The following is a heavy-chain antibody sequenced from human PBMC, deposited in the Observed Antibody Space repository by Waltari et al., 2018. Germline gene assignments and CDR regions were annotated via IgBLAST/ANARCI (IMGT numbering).Heavy chain of an antibody. D-gene: IGHD6-13*01. CDR2: INHSGST. V-gene: IGHV4-34*01. Sequence: QVQLQQWGAGLLKPSETLSLTCAVYGGSFSGYYWSWIRQPPGKGLEWIGEINHSGSTNYNPSLKSRVTISVDTSKNQFSLKLSSVTAADTAVYYCARGRREAAAADYWGQGTLVTVSP. CDR1: GGSFSGYY. J-gene: IGHJ4*02. CDR3: ARGRREAAAADY.